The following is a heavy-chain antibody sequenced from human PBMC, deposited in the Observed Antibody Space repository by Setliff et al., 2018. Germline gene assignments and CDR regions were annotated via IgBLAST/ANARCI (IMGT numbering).Heavy chain of an antibody. CDR3: ARVSGFLYVDV. V-gene: IGHV4-61*09. Sequence: PSETLSLTCNVSGGSISSRTYYWSRIRQPAGKGLEWIGHIYTSWSTNYSPSLKSRVTMSVDTTKNQFSLKLTSVTAADTAVYYCARVSGFLYVDVWGKGATVTVSS. D-gene: IGHD3-3*01. CDR1: GGSISSRTYY. CDR2: IYTSWST. J-gene: IGHJ6*03.